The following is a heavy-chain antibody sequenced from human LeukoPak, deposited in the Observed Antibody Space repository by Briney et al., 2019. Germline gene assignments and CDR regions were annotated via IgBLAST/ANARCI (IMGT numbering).Heavy chain of an antibody. Sequence: GSLRLSCAASGFTFRSYSMKWVRQAPGKGLEWVSSISSSSSYIYYADSVKGRFTISRDNAKNSLYLQMNSLRAEDTAVYYCAGSGSGSPYNWFDPWGQGTLVTVSS. CDR1: GFTFRSYS. V-gene: IGHV3-21*01. CDR3: AGSGSGSPYNWFDP. CDR2: ISSSSSYI. J-gene: IGHJ5*02. D-gene: IGHD5-12*01.